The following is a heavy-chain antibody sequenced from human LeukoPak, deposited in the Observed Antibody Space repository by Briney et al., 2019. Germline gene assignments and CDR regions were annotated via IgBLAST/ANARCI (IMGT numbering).Heavy chain of an antibody. Sequence: GGSLRLSCAASGFTFSSYAMHWVRQAPGKGLAWVAVISYDGSNKYYADYVKGRFTISRDNSKNTLYLQMSSLRAEDTAVYYCARDGARDYYDSSGHFDYWGQGTLVTVSS. D-gene: IGHD3-22*01. V-gene: IGHV3-30-3*01. CDR1: GFTFSSYA. CDR3: ARDGARDYYDSSGHFDY. CDR2: ISYDGSNK. J-gene: IGHJ4*02.